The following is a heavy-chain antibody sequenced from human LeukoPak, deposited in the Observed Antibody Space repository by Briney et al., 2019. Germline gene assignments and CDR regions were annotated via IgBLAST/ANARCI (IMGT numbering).Heavy chain of an antibody. D-gene: IGHD3-10*01. CDR2: ISYDGTNK. CDR3: ARHGGQGITPI. Sequence: PGGSLRLSCAASGFTFSSYGMHWVRQAPGKGLEWVAVISYDGTNKYYADSVKGRFTISRDNSKNTLYLQMNSLRAEDTAVYYCARHGGQGITPIWGQGTMVTVSS. J-gene: IGHJ3*02. CDR1: GFTFSSYG. V-gene: IGHV3-30*03.